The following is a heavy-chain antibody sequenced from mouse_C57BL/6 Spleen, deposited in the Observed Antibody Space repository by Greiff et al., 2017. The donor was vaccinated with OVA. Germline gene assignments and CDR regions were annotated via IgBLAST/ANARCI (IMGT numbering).Heavy chain of an antibody. CDR2: IHPNSGSI. D-gene: IGHD1-1*01. CDR1: GYTFTSYL. J-gene: IGHJ1*03. CDR3: AHYYGSSYTHCYFDY. V-gene: IGHV1-64*01. Sequence: QLQQPGAELVKPGASVKLSCKASGYTFTSYLMHWVKQRPGQGLEWIGMIHPNSGSINYNEKFKGKATLTVDKSSSTAYMQLSSLTSEDSAVYYCAHYYGSSYTHCYFDYWGTGTTVTVSS.